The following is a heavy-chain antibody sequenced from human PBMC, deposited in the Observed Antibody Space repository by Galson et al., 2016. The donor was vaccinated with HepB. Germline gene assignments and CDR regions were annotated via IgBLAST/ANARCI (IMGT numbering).Heavy chain of an antibody. Sequence: GSLRLSCAASGFTFSRYWMHWVRQAPGKGLEWISYISTSSSTIYYADSVKGRFTISRDNAKNSLYLQMNSLRDEDTAVYYCAREIPSRGKSDYWGQGTLVTVSS. CDR3: AREIPSRGKSDY. CDR1: GFTFSRYW. J-gene: IGHJ4*02. CDR2: ISTSSSTI. V-gene: IGHV3-48*02. D-gene: IGHD3-10*01.